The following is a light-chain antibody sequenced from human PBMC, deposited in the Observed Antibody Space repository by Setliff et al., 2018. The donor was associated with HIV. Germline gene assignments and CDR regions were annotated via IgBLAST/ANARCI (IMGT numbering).Light chain of an antibody. CDR3: SSYTTTITPYV. J-gene: IGLJ1*01. V-gene: IGLV2-14*01. CDR1: SSDIGDYNF. Sequence: QSVLTQSASVSGSPGQSITISCTGTSSDIGDYNFVSCYQQPPGKAPKLMIYDVSMRPSGVSNRFSGSKSGSTASLTISGLQAEDEGDYYCSSYTTTITPYVFGTGTKVTVL. CDR2: DVS.